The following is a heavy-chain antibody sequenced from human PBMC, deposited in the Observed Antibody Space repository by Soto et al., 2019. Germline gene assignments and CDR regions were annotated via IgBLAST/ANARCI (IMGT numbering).Heavy chain of an antibody. CDR2: IWYDGSNE. Sequence: PGGSLRLSCAASGFTFSRHGMHWVRQAPGKGLEWVAIIWYDGSNEYYADSVRGRFTISRDNSKNTLYLQMSSLRVDDTAVYYCARDYTSTGYGLVYWGQGALVTVS. J-gene: IGHJ4*02. D-gene: IGHD6-25*01. V-gene: IGHV3-33*01. CDR3: ARDYTSTGYGLVY. CDR1: GFTFSRHG.